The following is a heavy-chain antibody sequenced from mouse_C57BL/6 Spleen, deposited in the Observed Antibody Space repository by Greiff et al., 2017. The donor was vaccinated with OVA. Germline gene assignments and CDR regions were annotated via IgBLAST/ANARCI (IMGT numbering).Heavy chain of an antibody. Sequence: EVQLQQSGPELVKPGASVKISCKASGYTFTDYYMNWVKQSHGKSLEWIGDINPNNGGTSYNQKFKGKATLTVDKSSSTAYMELRSLTSEDSAVYYCASGGYGSSPYYFDYWGQGTTLTVSS. D-gene: IGHD1-1*01. CDR1: GYTFTDYY. V-gene: IGHV1-26*01. CDR3: ASGGYGSSPYYFDY. CDR2: INPNNGGT. J-gene: IGHJ2*01.